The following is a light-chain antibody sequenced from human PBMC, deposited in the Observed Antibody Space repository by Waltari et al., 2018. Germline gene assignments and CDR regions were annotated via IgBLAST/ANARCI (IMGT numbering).Light chain of an antibody. CDR3: CSFAGTYTWV. CDR2: DVT. J-gene: IGLJ3*02. Sequence: SALTQPRSVSGSPGQSVTIPCTGTTSDVGGYNYVSWYQHHPGKAPTLMIFDVTQRPTGVPDRFSGSKSANTASLTSSGLQAEDAADYYCCSFAGTYTWVIGGGTNVTVL. V-gene: IGLV2-11*01. CDR1: TSDVGGYNY.